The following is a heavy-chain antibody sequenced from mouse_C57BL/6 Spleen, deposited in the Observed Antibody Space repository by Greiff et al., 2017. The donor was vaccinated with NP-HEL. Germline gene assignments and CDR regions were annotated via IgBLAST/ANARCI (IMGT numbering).Heavy chain of an antibody. CDR2: IYPGSGNT. Sequence: QVQLQQSGPELVKPGASVKISCKASGYSFTSYYIHWVKQRPGQGLEWIGWIYPGSGNTKYNEKFKGKATLPADTSSSTAYMQLSSLTSEDSAVYYCAPYGYDVYWFAYWGQGTLVTVSA. D-gene: IGHD2-2*01. J-gene: IGHJ3*01. CDR3: APYGYDVYWFAY. V-gene: IGHV1-66*01. CDR1: GYSFTSYY.